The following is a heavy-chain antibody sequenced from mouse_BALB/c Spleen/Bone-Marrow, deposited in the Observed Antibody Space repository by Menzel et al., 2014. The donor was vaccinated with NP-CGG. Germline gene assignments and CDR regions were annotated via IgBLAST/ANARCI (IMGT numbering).Heavy chain of an antibody. CDR2: ITKGGGST. CDR3: ARQLAYAMDY. Sequence: EVMLVESGGGLVQPGGSLKLSCATPGFTFSDYYMYWVRRTPEKRLEWVAYITKGGGSTYYPDIVKGRFTISRDNAKNTLYLQMSRLKSEDTAMYYCARQLAYAMDYWGQGTSVTVSS. V-gene: IGHV5-12*02. CDR1: GFTFSDYY. J-gene: IGHJ4*01. D-gene: IGHD4-1*01.